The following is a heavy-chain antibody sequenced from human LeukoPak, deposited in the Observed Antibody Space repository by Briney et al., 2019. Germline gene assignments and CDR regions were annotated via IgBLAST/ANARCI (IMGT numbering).Heavy chain of an antibody. D-gene: IGHD5-18*01. CDR1: GYTFTDYY. CDR3: ATPLGYSYEIDY. CDR2: VDPEDGET. Sequence: ASVKISCKASGYTFTDYYMHWVQQATGKGLEWMGRVDPEDGETIYAEKFQGRVTITADTSTDTAYMELSSLRSEDTAVYYCATPLGYSYEIDYWGQGTLVTVSS. J-gene: IGHJ4*02. V-gene: IGHV1-69-2*01.